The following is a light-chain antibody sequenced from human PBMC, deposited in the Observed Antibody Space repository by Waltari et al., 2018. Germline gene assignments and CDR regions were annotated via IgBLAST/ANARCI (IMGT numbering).Light chain of an antibody. CDR2: GAS. Sequence: EIVLTQSQGTLYLSPGERATLSCRASQSVSSSYLAWYQQKPGQAPRVLIHGASNRATGIPDRFSGSGSGTDFTLTISRLEPEDFAVYYCQQYGSSPWTFGQGTKVEIK. CDR1: QSVSSSY. V-gene: IGKV3-20*01. CDR3: QQYGSSPWT. J-gene: IGKJ1*01.